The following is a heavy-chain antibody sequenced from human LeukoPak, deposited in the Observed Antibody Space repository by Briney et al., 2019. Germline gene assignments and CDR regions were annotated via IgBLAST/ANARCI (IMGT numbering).Heavy chain of an antibody. J-gene: IGHJ4*02. CDR1: GYTFTSYD. V-gene: IGHV1-18*04. CDR3: ARWEVSFPENFDY. D-gene: IGHD1-26*01. CDR2: ISGYNGNT. Sequence: VASVKVSCKAFGYTFTSYDITWVRQAPGQGLEWMGWISGYNGNTKYAQKVQGRVTMTTDTSTSTAYMELRSLRSDDTAVYFCARWEVSFPENFDYWGQGTLVTVSS.